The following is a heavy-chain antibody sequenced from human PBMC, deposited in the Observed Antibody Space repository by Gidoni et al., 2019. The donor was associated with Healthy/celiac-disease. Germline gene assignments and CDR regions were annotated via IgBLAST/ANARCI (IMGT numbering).Heavy chain of an antibody. J-gene: IGHJ4*02. D-gene: IGHD6-19*01. CDR3: ARKAVAGTGVRAFDY. V-gene: IGHV4-31*03. CDR2: IYYSGST. Sequence: QVPLQESGPGLVKPSQTLSLTCTVSGGSISSGGYYCSWIRQHPGKGLEWIGYIYYSGSTYYNPSLKSRVTISVDTSKNQFSLKLSSATAADTAVYYCARKAVAGTGVRAFDYWGQGTLVTVSS. CDR1: GGSISSGGYY.